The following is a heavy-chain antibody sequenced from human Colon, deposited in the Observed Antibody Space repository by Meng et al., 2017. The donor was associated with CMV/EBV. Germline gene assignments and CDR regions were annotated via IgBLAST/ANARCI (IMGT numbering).Heavy chain of an antibody. CDR3: ARFSPVTTHGYGVYYAMDL. Sequence: GSLRLSCAVYGGSFSGHSWSWVRQPPGKGLEWIGEINHRGSTNYNPALQSRVTISVDTSKNQFSLKLSSVTAADTALYYCARFSPVTTHGYGVYYAMDLWGQGTTVTVSS. V-gene: IGHV4-34*01. CDR2: INHRGST. J-gene: IGHJ6*02. D-gene: IGHD4-11*01. CDR1: GGSFSGHS.